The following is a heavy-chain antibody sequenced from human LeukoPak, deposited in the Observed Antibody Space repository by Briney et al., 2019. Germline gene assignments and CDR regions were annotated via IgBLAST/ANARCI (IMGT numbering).Heavy chain of an antibody. J-gene: IGHJ4*02. V-gene: IGHV3-48*04. CDR3: VRDRGFGADDY. Sequence: PGGSLRLSCAASGFTFSSYSMNWVRQAPGKGLEWVSYISSSSSTIYYADSAKGRFTISRDNAKNSLYLQMSSLRAEDTAVYYCVRDRGFGADDYWGQGTLVTVSS. CDR2: ISSSSSTI. CDR1: GFTFSSYS. D-gene: IGHD3-10*01.